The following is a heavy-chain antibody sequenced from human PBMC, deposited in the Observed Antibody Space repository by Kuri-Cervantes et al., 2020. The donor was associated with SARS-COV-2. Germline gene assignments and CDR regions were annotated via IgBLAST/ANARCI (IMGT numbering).Heavy chain of an antibody. CDR1: GYTFTSYD. Sequence: ASVKVSCKASGYTFTSYDINWVRQATGQGLEWMGWMNPNSGNTGYAQKFQGRVTMTTDTSTSTAYMELRSLTSDDTAVYYCARDVGGSEDRWGPGTLVTVSS. CDR3: ARDVGGSEDR. CDR2: MNPNSGNT. D-gene: IGHD3-16*01. V-gene: IGHV1-8*02. J-gene: IGHJ5*02.